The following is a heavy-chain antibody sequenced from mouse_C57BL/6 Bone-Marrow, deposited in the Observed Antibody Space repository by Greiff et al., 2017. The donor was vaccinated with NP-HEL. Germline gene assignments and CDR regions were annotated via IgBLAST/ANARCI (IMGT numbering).Heavy chain of an antibody. CDR2: IDPSDSYT. CDR3: AREGNWAYYVDY. J-gene: IGHJ2*01. CDR1: GYTFTSYW. D-gene: IGHD4-1*01. V-gene: IGHV1-69*01. Sequence: VQLQQPGAELVMPGASVKLSCKASGYTFTSYWMHWVKQRPGQGLEWIGEIDPSDSYTNYNQKFKGKSTLTVDKSSSTAYMRLSSLTSEDSAVYDCAREGNWAYYVDYWGQGTTLTVSS.